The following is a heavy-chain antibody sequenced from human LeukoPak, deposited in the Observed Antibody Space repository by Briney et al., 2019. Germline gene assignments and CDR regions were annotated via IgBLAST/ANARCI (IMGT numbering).Heavy chain of an antibody. J-gene: IGHJ6*02. CDR3: ARYANSPYYYYAMDV. CDR2: IYYSGST. CDR1: GGSIIGYY. D-gene: IGHD4/OR15-4a*01. V-gene: IGHV4-59*12. Sequence: PSETLSLTCTVSGGSIIGYYLSWIRQPPGKGVEWIGSIYYSGSTNYNPSLKSRVTISVETSKNRFSLKLSSVTAADTAVYYCARYANSPYYYYAMDVWGQGTTVTVSS.